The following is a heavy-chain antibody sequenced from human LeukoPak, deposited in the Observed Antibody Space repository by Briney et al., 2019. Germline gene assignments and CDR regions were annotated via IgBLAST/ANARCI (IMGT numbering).Heavy chain of an antibody. Sequence: PSETLSLTCAVYGGSFSGYYWSWIRQPPGKGLEWIGEINHSGSTNYNPSLKSRVTMSVDTSKNQFSLKLSSVTAADTAVYYCARGRPPLRLVWGRFYFDYWGQGTLVTVSS. J-gene: IGHJ4*02. V-gene: IGHV4-34*01. D-gene: IGHD5-12*01. CDR3: ARGRPPLRLVWGRFYFDY. CDR1: GGSFSGYY. CDR2: INHSGST.